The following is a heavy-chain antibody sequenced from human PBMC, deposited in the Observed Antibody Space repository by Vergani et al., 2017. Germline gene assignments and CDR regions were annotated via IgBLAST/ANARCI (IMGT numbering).Heavy chain of an antibody. Sequence: QLQLQESGPGLVKPSETLSLTCTVSGGSITYGAFYWGWIRQSPGKGLEWIGSIYYSENKFYNPSLQSRLTLSIDTTKNQFSLKLKSVTAADTAVDYCARCFRDEGMIYVGTGENWFDPWGQGTLVTVSS. CDR3: ARCFRDEGMIYVGTGENWFDP. V-gene: IGHV4-39*01. CDR1: GGSITYGAFY. J-gene: IGHJ5*02. D-gene: IGHD3-22*01. CDR2: IYYSENK.